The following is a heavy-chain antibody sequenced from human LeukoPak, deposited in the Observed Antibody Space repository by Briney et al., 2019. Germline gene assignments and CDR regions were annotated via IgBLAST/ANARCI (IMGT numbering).Heavy chain of an antibody. CDR3: ARIDSSSSAFDI. CDR2: INHSGST. V-gene: IGHV4-34*01. J-gene: IGHJ3*02. CDR1: GGSFSGYY. Sequence: SETLSLTCAVYGGSFSGYYWSWIRQPPGKGLGWIGEINHSGSTNYNPSLKSRVTISVDTSKNQFSLKLSSVTAADTAVYYCARIDSSSSAFDIWGQGTMVTVSS. D-gene: IGHD6-6*01.